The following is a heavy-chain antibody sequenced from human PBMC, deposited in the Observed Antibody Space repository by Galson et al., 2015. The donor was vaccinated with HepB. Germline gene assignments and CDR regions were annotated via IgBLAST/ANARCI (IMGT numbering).Heavy chain of an antibody. D-gene: IGHD3-16*01. V-gene: IGHV1-8*01. Sequence: SVKVSCKASGYTFTSYDINWVRQATGQGLEWMGWMNPNSGNTGYAQKFQGRVTMTRNTSISTAYMELSSLRSEDTALYYCAMGGRGSYYYYYGMDVWGQGTTVTVSS. CDR1: GYTFTSYD. J-gene: IGHJ6*02. CDR2: MNPNSGNT. CDR3: AMGGRGSYYYYYGMDV.